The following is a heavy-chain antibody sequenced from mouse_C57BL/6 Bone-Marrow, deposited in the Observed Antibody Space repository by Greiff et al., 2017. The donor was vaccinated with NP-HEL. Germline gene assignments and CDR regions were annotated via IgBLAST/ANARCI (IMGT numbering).Heavy chain of an antibody. CDR2: IYPGDGDT. D-gene: IGHD2-1*01. V-gene: IGHV1-82*01. J-gene: IGHJ1*03. CDR1: GYAFSSSW. Sequence: VKLMESGPELVKPGASVKISCKASGYAFSSSWMNWVKQRPGQGLEWIGRIYPGDGDTNYNGKFKGKATLTADKSSSTAYMQRSSLTSEDSAVYFCASAIYYGNYGWYFEVWGTGTTVTVSS. CDR3: ASAIYYGNYGWYFEV.